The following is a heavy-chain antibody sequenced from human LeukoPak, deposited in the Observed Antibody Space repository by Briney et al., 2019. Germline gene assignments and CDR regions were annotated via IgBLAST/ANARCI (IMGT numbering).Heavy chain of an antibody. J-gene: IGHJ4*02. V-gene: IGHV4-30-4*08. CDR2: IYYSGST. Sequence: SETLSLTCAVYGGSFSGYYWSWIRQPPGKGLEWIGYIYYSGSTYYNPSLKSRVTISVDTSKNQFSLKLSSVTAADTAVYYCARTERITIFGVAYFDYWGQGTLVTVSS. CDR3: ARTERITIFGVAYFDY. CDR1: GGSFSGYY. D-gene: IGHD3-3*01.